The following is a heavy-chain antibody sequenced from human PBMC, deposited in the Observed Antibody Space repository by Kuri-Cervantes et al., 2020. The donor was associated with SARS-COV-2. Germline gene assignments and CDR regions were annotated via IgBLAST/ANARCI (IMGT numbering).Heavy chain of an antibody. CDR2: ISYDGSNK. V-gene: IGHV3-30*03. Sequence: GESLKISCAASGFTFSSYGMHWVRQAPGKGLEWVAVISYDGSNKYYADSVEGRFTISRDNSKDTLYLQMNSLRAEDTAVYYCVGDRVGVHASWGQGTLVTVSS. D-gene: IGHD2-21*01. J-gene: IGHJ5*02. CDR1: GFTFSSYG. CDR3: VGDRVGVHAS.